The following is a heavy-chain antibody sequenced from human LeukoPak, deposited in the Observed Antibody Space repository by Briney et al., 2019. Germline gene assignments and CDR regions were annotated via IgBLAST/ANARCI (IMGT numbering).Heavy chain of an antibody. V-gene: IGHV1-46*01. D-gene: IGHD5-24*01. CDR3: ARIRDGYNDAYDI. CDR1: GYTFTNSY. CDR2: INPDGGNT. J-gene: IGHJ3*02. Sequence: ASVKVSCKASGYTFTNSYIHWVRQAPGQVLEWMGLINPDGGNTNYAQNFQGRVTLTRDTSTSTVYMELSSLRSEDTAIYYCARIRDGYNDAYDIWGQETVVTVPS.